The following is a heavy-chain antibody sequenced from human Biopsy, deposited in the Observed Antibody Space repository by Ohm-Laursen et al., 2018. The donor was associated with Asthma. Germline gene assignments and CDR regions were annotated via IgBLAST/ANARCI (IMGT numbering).Heavy chain of an antibody. CDR2: IKSDGSST. Sequence: GSLRLSCSASGFTFSSYYMHWVRHAPGKGLVWVSNIKSDGSSTSYADPVKGRFTISRDNAKHTVYLQMNNLRAEDTAVYYCASELGIGYWGQGILVTVSS. V-gene: IGHV3-74*01. J-gene: IGHJ4*02. CDR3: ASELGIGY. CDR1: GFTFSSYY. D-gene: IGHD7-27*01.